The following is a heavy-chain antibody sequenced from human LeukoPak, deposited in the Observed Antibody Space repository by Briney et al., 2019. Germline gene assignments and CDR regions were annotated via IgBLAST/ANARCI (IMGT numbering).Heavy chain of an antibody. Sequence: PGGSLRLSCVGSGFIFSTYAIYWVRQPPGKGLEWIGEINHSGSTNYNPSLKSRVTISVDTSKNQFSLKLSSVTAADTAVYYCARPRWGGYGDSLRRRYFDYWGQGTLVTVSS. V-gene: IGHV4-34*01. CDR3: ARPRWGGYGDSLRRRYFDY. CDR2: INHSGST. D-gene: IGHD4-17*01. CDR1: GFIFSTYA. J-gene: IGHJ4*02.